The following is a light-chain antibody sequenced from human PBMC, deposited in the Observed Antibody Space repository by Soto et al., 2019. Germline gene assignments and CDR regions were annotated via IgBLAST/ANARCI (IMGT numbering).Light chain of an antibody. CDR1: QSVSTN. CDR2: GAS. V-gene: IGKV3-15*01. Sequence: VMTQSPAILSVSSGERATLSCRASQSVSTNVAWYQQIPGQTPRLLIYGASTRATGIPVRFSGSGSGTEFTLTISSLQSEDFAVYYCHQYDDGPYTFGQGTKVEI. CDR3: HQYDDGPYT. J-gene: IGKJ2*01.